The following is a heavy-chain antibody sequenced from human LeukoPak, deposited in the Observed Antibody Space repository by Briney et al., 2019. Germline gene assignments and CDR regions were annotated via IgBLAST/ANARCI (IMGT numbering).Heavy chain of an antibody. CDR1: GFMFSDHA. CDR3: ARQMTSTRLFDS. J-gene: IGHJ4*02. CDR2: IGSDGSKK. Sequence: PGRSLRLSCVASGFMFSDHAFHWVRQSPDKGLEWVALIGSDGSKKYYADSVQGRFTVSRENSKNTLFLQMNTLRADDTAVYFCARQMTSTRLFDSRVQGTLVTVSS. D-gene: IGHD5/OR15-5a*01. V-gene: IGHV3-30*04.